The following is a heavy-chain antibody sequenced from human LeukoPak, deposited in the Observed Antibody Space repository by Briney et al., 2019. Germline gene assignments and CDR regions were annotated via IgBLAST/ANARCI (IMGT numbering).Heavy chain of an antibody. CDR1: GFTFSSYE. Sequence: PGGSLRLSCAASGFTFSSYEMNWFRQAPGKGLEWLSYISSSGSTIYYADSLKGRFTISRDNAKNSLYLQMNSLRAEDTAVYYCARDPYYYNSSGYIPNFDYWGQGTLVTVSS. CDR2: ISSSGSTI. J-gene: IGHJ4*02. D-gene: IGHD3-22*01. V-gene: IGHV3-48*03. CDR3: ARDPYYYNSSGYIPNFDY.